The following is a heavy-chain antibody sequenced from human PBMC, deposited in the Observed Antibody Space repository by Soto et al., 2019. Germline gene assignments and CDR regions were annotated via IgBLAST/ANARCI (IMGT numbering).Heavy chain of an antibody. CDR3: ARGSTKYSSGWYNWFDP. V-gene: IGHV4-61*01. D-gene: IGHD6-19*01. Sequence: SETLSLTCTVSGGSVSSGSYYWSWIRQPPGKGLEWIGYIYYSGSTNYNPSLKSRVTISVDTSKNQFSLKLSSVTAADTAVYYCARGSTKYSSGWYNWFDPWGQGTLVTVSS. J-gene: IGHJ5*02. CDR2: IYYSGST. CDR1: GGSVSSGSYY.